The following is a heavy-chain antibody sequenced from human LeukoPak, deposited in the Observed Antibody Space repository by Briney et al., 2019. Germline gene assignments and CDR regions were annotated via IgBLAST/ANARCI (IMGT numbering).Heavy chain of an antibody. J-gene: IGHJ4*02. D-gene: IGHD3-22*01. Sequence: GGSLRLSCAASGFTFSSYGMHWVRQAPGKGLEWVAFIRYDGSNKYYADSVKGRFTISRDNSKSTLYLQMNSLRAEDTAVYYCAKEYYDSSGYHRGYFDYWGQGTLVTVSS. CDR3: AKEYYDSSGYHRGYFDY. V-gene: IGHV3-30*02. CDR1: GFTFSSYG. CDR2: IRYDGSNK.